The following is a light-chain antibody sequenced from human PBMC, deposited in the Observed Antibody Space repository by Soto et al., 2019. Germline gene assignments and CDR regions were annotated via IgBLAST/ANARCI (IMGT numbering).Light chain of an antibody. CDR2: KES. Sequence: DIQMTQSPSTLSASVGDRVTITCRASQSISSWLAWYQQKPGKAPKLLIYKESSLESGVPTRFSSRGSGTEFTLTISSLQPDDFATYYCQQYNSYWTFGQGTKVEIK. J-gene: IGKJ1*01. CDR1: QSISSW. CDR3: QQYNSYWT. V-gene: IGKV1-5*03.